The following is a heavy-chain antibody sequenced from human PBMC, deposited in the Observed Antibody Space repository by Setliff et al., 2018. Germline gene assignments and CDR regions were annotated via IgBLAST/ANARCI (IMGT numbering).Heavy chain of an antibody. Sequence: PGGSLRLSCAASGFTLRSYWMSWVRQAPGKGLEWVANIKEDGSETYYGGSVKGRFTISRDNAKNSLYLQMNSLRVEDTAVYYCVNSYRGYDDYPDYWGQRTLVTVSS. CDR3: VNSYRGYDDYPDY. J-gene: IGHJ4*02. CDR1: GFTLRSYW. D-gene: IGHD3-16*02. V-gene: IGHV3-7*03. CDR2: IKEDGSET.